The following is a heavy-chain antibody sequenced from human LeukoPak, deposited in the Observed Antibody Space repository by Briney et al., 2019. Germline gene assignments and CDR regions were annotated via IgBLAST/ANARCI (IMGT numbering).Heavy chain of an antibody. CDR2: MNPNSGNT. V-gene: IGHV1-8*01. J-gene: IGHJ6*02. Sequence: GASVKASCKASGYTFTSYEINWGRQATGHGLKWRGWMNPNSGNTGYAQKFQGRVTMTRNTSISTAYMELSRLRSEDTAVYYCARGVVVRQWLVRRDYYYGMDVWGQGTTVTVSS. CDR3: ARGVVVRQWLVRRDYYYGMDV. CDR1: GYTFTSYE. D-gene: IGHD6-19*01.